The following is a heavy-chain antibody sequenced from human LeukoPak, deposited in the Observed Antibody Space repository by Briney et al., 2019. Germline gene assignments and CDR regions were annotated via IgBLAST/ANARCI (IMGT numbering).Heavy chain of an antibody. J-gene: IGHJ3*02. V-gene: IGHV1-69*13. CDR3: ARDGCSGGSCSDAFDI. CDR1: GGTFRKYA. D-gene: IGHD2-15*01. Sequence: GASVKVSCKASGGTFRKYAITWVRQAPGQGLEWMGGIIAIFGTTNYAQKFQGRVTITADESTGTVYMELSSLRSEDTAVYYCARDGCSGGSCSDAFDIWGQGTMVTVSS. CDR2: IIAIFGTT.